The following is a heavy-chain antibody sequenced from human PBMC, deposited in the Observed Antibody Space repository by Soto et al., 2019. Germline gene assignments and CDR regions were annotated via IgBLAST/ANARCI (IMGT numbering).Heavy chain of an antibody. CDR1: GFTVSSNY. D-gene: IGHD4-4*01. CDR3: ASGFSNYVAWFDP. V-gene: IGHV3-66*01. CDR2: IYSGGTT. Sequence: EVQLVESGGGLVQPGGSLRLSCAASGFTVSSNYMTWVRQAPGKGLEWVSLIYSGGTTYYADSVKGRFIISRDNSKNSLYLQMNSLRAEDTAVYYCASGFSNYVAWFDPWGQGTLVTVSS. J-gene: IGHJ5*02.